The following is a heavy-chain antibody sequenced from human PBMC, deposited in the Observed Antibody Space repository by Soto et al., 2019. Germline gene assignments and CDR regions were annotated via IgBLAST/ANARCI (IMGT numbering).Heavy chain of an antibody. Sequence: ASVKVSCKASGGSFSSFGISWVRQAPGQGLEWMGGIIPVFGRPNYAQRFRGRLTITADESTNTVYLELIDLRSGDTAVYYCAREGSGYNLWGQGTQVTVSS. J-gene: IGHJ1*01. CDR3: AREGSGYNL. D-gene: IGHD5-12*01. V-gene: IGHV1-69*13. CDR2: IIPVFGRP. CDR1: GGSFSSFG.